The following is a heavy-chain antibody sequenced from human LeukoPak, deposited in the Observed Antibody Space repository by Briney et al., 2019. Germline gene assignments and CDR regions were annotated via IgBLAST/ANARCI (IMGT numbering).Heavy chain of an antibody. D-gene: IGHD2-15*01. CDR2: IYTSGST. Sequence: PSETLSLTCTVSGGSISSGSYYWSWIRQPAGKGLEWIGRIYTSGSTNYNPSLKSRVTISADTSKNQFSLKLSSVTAADTAVYYCARIPSRCSGGSCYRGPFDYWGQGTLVTVSS. CDR1: GGSISSGSYY. CDR3: ARIPSRCSGGSCYRGPFDY. J-gene: IGHJ4*02. V-gene: IGHV4-61*02.